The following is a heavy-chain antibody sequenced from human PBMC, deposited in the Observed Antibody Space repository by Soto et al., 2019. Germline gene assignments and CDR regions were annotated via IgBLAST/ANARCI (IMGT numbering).Heavy chain of an antibody. J-gene: IGHJ4*02. CDR2: SSYDGRET. Sequence: GGSLRLSCAASDFDFSSYGIHWVRQAPGKGLEWVAASSYDGRETFYADSAKGRFTVSKEMSKNTAFLQMNALRHEDTAVYFCARDSGWPILNFDDWGQGTPVTVSS. V-gene: IGHV3-30*03. D-gene: IGHD3-10*01. CDR1: DFDFSSYG. CDR3: ARDSGWPILNFDD.